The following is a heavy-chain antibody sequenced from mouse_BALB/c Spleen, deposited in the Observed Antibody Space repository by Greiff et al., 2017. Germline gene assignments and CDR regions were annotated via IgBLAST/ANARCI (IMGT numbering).Heavy chain of an antibody. CDR3: ARNDGNYVDYAMDY. V-gene: IGHV2-2*02. J-gene: IGHJ4*01. D-gene: IGHD2-1*01. CDR2: IWSGGST. Sequence: QVQLKQSGPGLVQPSQSLSITYTVSGFSLTSYGVHWVRQSPGKGLEWLGVIWSGGSTDYNAAFISRLSISKDNSKSQVFFKMNSLQANDTAIYYCARNDGNYVDYAMDYWGQGTSVTVSS. CDR1: GFSLTSYG.